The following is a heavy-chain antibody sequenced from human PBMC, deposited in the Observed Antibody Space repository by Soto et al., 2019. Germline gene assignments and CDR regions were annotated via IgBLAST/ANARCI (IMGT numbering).Heavy chain of an antibody. D-gene: IGHD1-1*01. CDR2: IYYSGST. CDR1: GGSISSGDYY. V-gene: IGHV4-30-4*01. CDR3: ARERNRASGMDV. Sequence: TLYLPCTVSGGSISSGDYYWSWIRQPPGKGLEWIGYIYYSGSTYYNPSLKSRVTISVDTSKNQFSLKLSSVTAADTAVYYCARERNRASGMDVWGQGTTVTVSS. J-gene: IGHJ6*02.